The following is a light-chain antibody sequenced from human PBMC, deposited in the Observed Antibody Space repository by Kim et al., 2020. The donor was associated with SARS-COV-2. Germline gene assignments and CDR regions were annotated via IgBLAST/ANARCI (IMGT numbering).Light chain of an antibody. J-gene: IGLJ3*02. V-gene: IGLV3-1*01. CDR2: QDS. Sequence: SYELTQPPSVSVSPGQTASITCSGDKLGDKYACWYQQKPGQSPVLVIYQDSKRPSGIPERFSGSNSGNTATLTISGTQAMDEADYYCQAWDSSTEVFGGGTQRNV. CDR3: QAWDSSTEV. CDR1: KLGDKY.